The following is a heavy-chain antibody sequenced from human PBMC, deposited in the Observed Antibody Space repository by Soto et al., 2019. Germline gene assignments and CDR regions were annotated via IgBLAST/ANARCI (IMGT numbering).Heavy chain of an antibody. V-gene: IGHV3-30-3*01. CDR1: GFTFSSYA. Sequence: ESGGGVVQPGRSLRLSCAASGFTFSSYAMNWVRQAPGKGLEWVALISYDGSNKYYADSVKGRFTISRDSSENTLYLQMNTLRAADTAVYYCGRCSSTSCHLGSDYWGQGTLVTVSS. J-gene: IGHJ4*02. CDR2: ISYDGSNK. D-gene: IGHD2-2*01. CDR3: GRCSSTSCHLGSDY.